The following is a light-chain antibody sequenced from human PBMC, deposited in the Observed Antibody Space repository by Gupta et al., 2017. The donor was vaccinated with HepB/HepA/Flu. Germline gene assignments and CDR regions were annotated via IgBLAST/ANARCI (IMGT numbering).Light chain of an antibody. Sequence: DIQMTQSPSSLSASVGDRVIITCRASQSISSNLNWYQQKAGKAPKLLMYAASSLQSGVPSRFSGSGFGTECTLTISSLQPEDFATYYCQQSYSSPCSFGQGTKLEIK. CDR1: QSISSN. CDR2: AAS. J-gene: IGKJ2*04. V-gene: IGKV1-39*01. CDR3: QQSYSSPCS.